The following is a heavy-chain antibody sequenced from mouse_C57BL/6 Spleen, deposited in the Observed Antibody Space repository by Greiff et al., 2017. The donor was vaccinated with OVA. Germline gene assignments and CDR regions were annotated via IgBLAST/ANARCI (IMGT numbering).Heavy chain of an antibody. Sequence: QVHVKQPGAELVKPGASVKLSCKASGYTFTSYGISWVKQRTGQGLEWIGEIYPRSGNTYYNEKFKGKATLTADKSSSTAYMELRSLTSEDSAVYFCARWGDYDEVFAYWGQGTLVTVSA. CDR1: GYTFTSYG. V-gene: IGHV1-81*01. J-gene: IGHJ3*01. CDR3: ARWGDYDEVFAY. CDR2: IYPRSGNT. D-gene: IGHD2-4*01.